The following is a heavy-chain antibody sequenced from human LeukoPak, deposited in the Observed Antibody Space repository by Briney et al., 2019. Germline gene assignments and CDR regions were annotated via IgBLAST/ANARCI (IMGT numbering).Heavy chain of an antibody. J-gene: IGHJ5*02. CDR3: ARVLKVVVVPTNWFDP. CDR2: INHSGST. CDR1: GGSFSGYH. V-gene: IGHV4-34*01. Sequence: SETLSLTCAVYGGSFSGYHWSWIRQPPGKGLEWIGEINHSGSTNYNPSLKSRVTISVDTSKNQFSLKLSSVTAADTAVYYCARVLKVVVVPTNWFDPWGQGTLVTVSS. D-gene: IGHD2-2*01.